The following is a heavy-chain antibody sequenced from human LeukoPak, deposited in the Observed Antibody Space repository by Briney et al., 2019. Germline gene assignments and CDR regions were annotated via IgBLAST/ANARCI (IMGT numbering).Heavy chain of an antibody. D-gene: IGHD3-16*01. CDR2: IKQDGSEK. CDR3: ARGGGLDV. V-gene: IGHV3-7*03. CDR1: GFTFSSYW. Sequence: GGSLRLSCAASGFTFSSYWMSWVRQAPGKGLEWVANIKQDGSEKYYVDSVKGRFTISRDNAKNSLYLQMSNLRAEDTAVYFCARGGGLDVWGQGATVTVSS. J-gene: IGHJ6*02.